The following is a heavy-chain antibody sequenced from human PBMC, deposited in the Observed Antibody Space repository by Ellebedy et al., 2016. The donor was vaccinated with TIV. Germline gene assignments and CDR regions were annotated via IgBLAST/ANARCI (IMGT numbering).Heavy chain of an antibody. J-gene: IGHJ4*02. D-gene: IGHD2-21*01. CDR1: GGSINNTNSY. CDR2: IFYTEKT. CDR3: AKDTIAVAVGDS. Sequence: MPSETLSLTCTVSGGSINNTNSYWGWVRQPPGKGLEWIGAIFYTEKTYYNPSLKGRVTISVARSKNQFSLTLNSVTAADTAVYFCAKDTIAVAVGDSWGQGTLVTVSS. V-gene: IGHV4-39*07.